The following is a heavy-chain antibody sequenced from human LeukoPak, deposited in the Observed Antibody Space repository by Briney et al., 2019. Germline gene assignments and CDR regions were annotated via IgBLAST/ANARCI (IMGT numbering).Heavy chain of an antibody. CDR3: AKDILAAAGRPYYYYGMDV. CDR1: GFTFDDYA. J-gene: IGHJ6*02. CDR2: ISWNSGSI. Sequence: GGSLRLSCAASGFTFDDYAMHWVRQAPGKGLEWVSGISWNSGSIGYADSVKGRFTISRDNAKNSLYLQMNSLRAEDTALYYCAKDILAAAGRPYYYYGMDVWGQGTTVTVSS. V-gene: IGHV3-9*01. D-gene: IGHD6-13*01.